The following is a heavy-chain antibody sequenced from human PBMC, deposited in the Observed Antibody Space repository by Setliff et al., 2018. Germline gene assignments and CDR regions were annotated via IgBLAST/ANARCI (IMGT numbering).Heavy chain of an antibody. Sequence: LRLSCAASGFSFANYAMHWVRQVPGKGLEWVSGINWNSRSVAYAVSVRGRFTISRDNAKNTVYLQMNSLRAEDTAVYYCARDLVGATADFWGQGTLVTVSS. V-gene: IGHV3-9*01. CDR2: INWNSRSV. D-gene: IGHD1-26*01. CDR3: ARDLVGATADF. J-gene: IGHJ4*02. CDR1: GFSFANYA.